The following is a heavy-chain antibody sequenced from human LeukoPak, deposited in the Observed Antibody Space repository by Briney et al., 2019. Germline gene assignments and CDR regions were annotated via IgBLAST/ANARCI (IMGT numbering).Heavy chain of an antibody. CDR2: ISGSGGST. Sequence: GGSLRLSCAASGFTVSNNYMSWVRQAPGKGLEWVSAISGSGGSTYYADSVKGRFTISRDNSKNTLYLQMNSLRAEDTAVYYCAKGMEQVGATIRGIDYWGQGTLVTVSS. V-gene: IGHV3-23*01. J-gene: IGHJ4*02. D-gene: IGHD1-26*01. CDR1: GFTVSNNY. CDR3: AKGMEQVGATIRGIDY.